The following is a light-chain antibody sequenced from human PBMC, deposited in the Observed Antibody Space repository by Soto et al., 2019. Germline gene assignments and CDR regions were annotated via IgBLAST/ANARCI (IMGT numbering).Light chain of an antibody. V-gene: IGKV3-20*01. CDR1: QSVNSNY. CDR2: GAS. CDR3: QQYGSSPPYT. Sequence: EIVLTQSPGTLSLSPGERATLSCRASQSVNSNYLAWYQQKPGQAPRLLIYGASSRAAGIPDRFSGSGSGTDFTLTISGLEPEDFAVYYCQQYGSSPPYTFGLGTRLEIK. J-gene: IGKJ5*01.